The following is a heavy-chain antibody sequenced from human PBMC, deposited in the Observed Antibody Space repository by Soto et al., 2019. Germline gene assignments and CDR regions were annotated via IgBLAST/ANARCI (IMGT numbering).Heavy chain of an antibody. J-gene: IGHJ3*02. CDR2: ISGSGGST. V-gene: IGHV3-23*01. CDR1: GFTFSSYA. CDR3: AKLSVVGGSYWAWDAFDI. Sequence: EVQLLESGGGLVQPGGSLRLSCAASGFTFSSYAMSWVRQAPGKGLEWVSAISGSGGSTYYADSVKGRFTISRDNSKNTLYMQMNSLRAEDTAVYYCAKLSVVGGSYWAWDAFDIWGQGTMVIVSS. D-gene: IGHD3-16*01.